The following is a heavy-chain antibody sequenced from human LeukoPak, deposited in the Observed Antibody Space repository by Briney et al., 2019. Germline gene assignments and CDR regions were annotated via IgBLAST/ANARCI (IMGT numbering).Heavy chain of an antibody. CDR1: GFTFSSYA. CDR3: ARPSSSSPNQFDY. J-gene: IGHJ4*02. CDR2: ISSNGGST. D-gene: IGHD6-6*01. Sequence: PGGSLRLSCAASGFTFSSYAMRWVRQAPGKGLEYVSAISSNGGSTYYANSVKGRFTISRDNSKNTLYLQMGSLRAEDMAVYYCARPSSSSPNQFDYWGQGTLVTVSS. V-gene: IGHV3-64*01.